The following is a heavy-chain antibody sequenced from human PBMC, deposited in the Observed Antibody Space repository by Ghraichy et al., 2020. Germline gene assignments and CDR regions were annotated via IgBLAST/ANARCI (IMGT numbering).Heavy chain of an antibody. D-gene: IGHD5-18*01. Sequence: SQTLSLTCTVSGASISRGTYYWGWIRQPPGKGLEWIGSINYSGSTYYNPSLKSRVTISVDTSKNQFSLKLSSVTAADTAVYYCARKGIELWARYYMDVWGKGTTVTVSS. CDR2: INYSGST. V-gene: IGHV4-39*01. CDR3: ARKGIELWARYYMDV. J-gene: IGHJ6*03. CDR1: GASISRGTYY.